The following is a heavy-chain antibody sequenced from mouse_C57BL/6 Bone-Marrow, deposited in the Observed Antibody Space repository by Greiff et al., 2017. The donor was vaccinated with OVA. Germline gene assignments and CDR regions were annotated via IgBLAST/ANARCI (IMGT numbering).Heavy chain of an antibody. J-gene: IGHJ3*01. D-gene: IGHD2-4*01. CDR3: TRIDYRAY. CDR2: IDPETGGT. Sequence: QVHVKQSGAELVRPGASVTLSCKASGYTFTDYEMHWVKQTPVHGLEWIGAIDPETGGTAYNQKFKGKAILTADKSSSTAYMELRSLTSEDSAVYYCTRIDYRAYWGQGTLVTVSA. V-gene: IGHV1-15*01. CDR1: GYTFTDYE.